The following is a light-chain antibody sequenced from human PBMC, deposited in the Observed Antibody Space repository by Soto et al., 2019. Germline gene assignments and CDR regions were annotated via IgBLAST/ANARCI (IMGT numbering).Light chain of an antibody. Sequence: QSVLTQPASVSGSPGQSITLSCTGTSRDVGGWNYVSWYQQQPDQAPKLLIYEVTNRPSGVSNRFSGSKSGNTASLTISGLQADDEADYYCSSYTAHSTVAFGTGTELTVL. CDR3: SSYTAHSTVA. J-gene: IGLJ1*01. CDR1: SRDVGGWNY. V-gene: IGLV2-14*01. CDR2: EVT.